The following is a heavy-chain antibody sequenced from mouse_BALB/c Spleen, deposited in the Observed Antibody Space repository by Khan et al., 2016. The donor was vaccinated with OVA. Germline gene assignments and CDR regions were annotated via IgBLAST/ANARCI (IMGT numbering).Heavy chain of an antibody. CDR2: INTETGEP. J-gene: IGHJ4*01. V-gene: IGHV9-2-1*01. D-gene: IGHD2-3*01. Sequence: QIQLVQSGPELKKPGETVKISCKASGYTFTDYSMHWVKQAPGKGLKWMGWINTETGEPTYADDFKGRFAFSLATSASTPYLQINHLKNEDTATYFCARWLLHYYAMDYWGQGTSVTVSS. CDR3: ARWLLHYYAMDY. CDR1: GYTFTDYS.